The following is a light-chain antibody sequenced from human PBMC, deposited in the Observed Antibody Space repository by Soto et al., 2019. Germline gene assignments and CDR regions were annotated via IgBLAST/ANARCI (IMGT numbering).Light chain of an antibody. V-gene: IGKV3-11*02. CDR1: QSIGVY. CDR3: QLRSDWLFS. J-gene: IGKJ3*01. Sequence: EIVLTQSPATLSLSPGERGTLSCRASQSIGVYLAWYQQKSGQAPRLLIYDASTRATGIPARFSGSGSRRDFTLTISSLEPEDFAVYYCQLRSDWLFSFGPGTTVEMK. CDR2: DAS.